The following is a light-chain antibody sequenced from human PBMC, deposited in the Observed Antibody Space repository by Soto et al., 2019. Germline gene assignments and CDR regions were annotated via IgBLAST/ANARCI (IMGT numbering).Light chain of an antibody. J-gene: IGLJ1*01. Sequence: QSALTQPPSVSGAPGQRVSISCTGSSSNIGVGYDVHWYQHLPGTAPKLLIYANNNRPSGVPDRFSGSKSGTSASLAITGLQAEDEADYYCQSYDSSRSPLYVFGTGTKVTVL. V-gene: IGLV1-40*01. CDR3: QSYDSSRSPLYV. CDR2: ANN. CDR1: SSNIGVGYD.